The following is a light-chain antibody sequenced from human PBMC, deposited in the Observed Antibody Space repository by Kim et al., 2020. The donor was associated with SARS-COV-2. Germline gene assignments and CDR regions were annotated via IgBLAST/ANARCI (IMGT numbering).Light chain of an antibody. Sequence: GQSVTLSCTGPSSDVGSYNRVSWYQQFPGTAPKLLIYEVSNRPSGVPDRFSGSRSGNTASLTISALQPEDEADYYCSSFKTGRTWVFGGGTQLTVL. J-gene: IGLJ3*02. CDR1: SSDVGSYNR. V-gene: IGLV2-18*02. CDR3: SSFKTGRTWV. CDR2: EVS.